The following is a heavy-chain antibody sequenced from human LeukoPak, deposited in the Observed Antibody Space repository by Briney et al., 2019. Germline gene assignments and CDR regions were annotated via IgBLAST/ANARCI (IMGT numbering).Heavy chain of an antibody. D-gene: IGHD5-12*01. CDR2: ISSSNRYT. V-gene: IGHV3-11*06. J-gene: IGHJ4*02. CDR3: ARDRSGYDFDY. Sequence: KAGGSLRLSCAASGXTFSDYYMSWIRQAPGKGLEWVSYISSSNRYTNYADSVKGRFTISRDNAKNTLYLQMNSLRAEDTAVYYCARDRSGYDFDYWGQGTLVTVSS. CDR1: GXTFSDYY.